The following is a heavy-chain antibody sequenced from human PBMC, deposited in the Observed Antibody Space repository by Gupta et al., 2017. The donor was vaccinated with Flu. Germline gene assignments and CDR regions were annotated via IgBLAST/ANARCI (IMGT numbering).Heavy chain of an antibody. D-gene: IGHD5-24*01. CDR1: GGSITNTLYY. CDR2: ISHSGDT. V-gene: IGHV4-39*05. J-gene: IGHJ4*02. CDR3: AGRRDGYNLGVDY. Sequence: QLQLQESGPGLVKPSETPSLTCSVSGGSITNTLYYWGCIRQTPGQGLEWIGSISHSGDTFYNPSLKGRATMSLDTSKNQFSLNVNSVTVADTAVYYCAGRRDGYNLGVDYWGQGSLVTVSS.